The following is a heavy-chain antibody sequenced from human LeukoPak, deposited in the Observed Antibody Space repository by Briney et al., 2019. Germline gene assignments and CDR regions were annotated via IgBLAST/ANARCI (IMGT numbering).Heavy chain of an antibody. D-gene: IGHD2-2*01. J-gene: IGHJ4*02. V-gene: IGHV3-21*01. CDR1: GFTFNNYS. Sequence: PGGSLRLSCAASGFTFNNYSMNWVRQAPGKGLEWVSSISSSSSYIYYADSVKGRFTISRDNSKNTLYLQMNSLRAEDTAVYYCAKEYDCSSTSCSGDYWGQGTLVTVSS. CDR2: ISSSSSYI. CDR3: AKEYDCSSTSCSGDY.